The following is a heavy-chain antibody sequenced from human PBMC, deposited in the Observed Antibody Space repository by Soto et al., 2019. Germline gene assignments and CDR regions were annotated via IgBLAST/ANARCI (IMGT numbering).Heavy chain of an antibody. CDR1: GFTFSSYG. J-gene: IGHJ4*02. V-gene: IGHV3-33*01. D-gene: IGHD4-17*01. Sequence: QVQLVESGGGVVQPGRSLRLSCAASGFTFSSYGMHWVRQAPGKGLEWVAVIWYDGSNKYYADSVKGRFTISRDNSKNTLYLQMNSLRAEDTAVYYCARAPLTTVTTFDYWGQGTLVTVSS. CDR2: IWYDGSNK. CDR3: ARAPLTTVTTFDY.